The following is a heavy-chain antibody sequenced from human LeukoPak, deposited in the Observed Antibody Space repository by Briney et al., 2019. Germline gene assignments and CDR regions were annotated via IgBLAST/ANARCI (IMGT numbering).Heavy chain of an antibody. Sequence: PGESLKISCKGSGYRFTSYWIGWVRQMPGKGLEYMGIIHPGDSDTRYSPSFQGQVTISVDRSSSTAYIQWSRLKASDTAMYYCATHPGGLQSGFDNWGQGTLVTVSS. CDR1: GYRFTSYW. J-gene: IGHJ4*02. V-gene: IGHV5-51*01. CDR3: ATHPGGLQSGFDN. D-gene: IGHD5-24*01. CDR2: IHPGDSDT.